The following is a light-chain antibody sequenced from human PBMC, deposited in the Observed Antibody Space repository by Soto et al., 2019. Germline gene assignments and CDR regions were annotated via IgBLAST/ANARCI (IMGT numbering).Light chain of an antibody. Sequence: DIQMTQSPSSLSASVGDRVTITCRASQGINNFLAWYQQKPGRVPQLLIFAASTLQSGVPSRFSGSGSGTDFTLTISSLQPEDFATYYCQQYNIGYTFGQGTRLDIK. CDR2: AAS. CDR1: QGINNF. CDR3: QQYNIGYT. J-gene: IGKJ2*01. V-gene: IGKV1-27*01.